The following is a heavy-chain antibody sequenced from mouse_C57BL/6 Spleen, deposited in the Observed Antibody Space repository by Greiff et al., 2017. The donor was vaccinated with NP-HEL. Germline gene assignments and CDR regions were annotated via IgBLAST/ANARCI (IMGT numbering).Heavy chain of an antibody. J-gene: IGHJ2*01. Sequence: VQLQQSGAELVRPGTSVKVSCKASGYAFTNYLIEWVKQRPGQGLEWIGVINPGSGGTNYNEKFKGKATLTADISYSTAYMQLSSLTSEDSAVYFCARYPYNGYYDYWGQGTTLTVSA. D-gene: IGHD2-3*01. V-gene: IGHV1-54*01. CDR2: INPGSGGT. CDR3: ARYPYNGYYDY. CDR1: GYAFTNYL.